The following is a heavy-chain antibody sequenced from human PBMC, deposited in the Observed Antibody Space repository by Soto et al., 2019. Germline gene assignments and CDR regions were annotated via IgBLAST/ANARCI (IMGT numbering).Heavy chain of an antibody. D-gene: IGHD6-13*01. V-gene: IGHV1-3*05. CDR2: INAGNGNT. CDR1: GYTFTSHA. CDR3: ARDGIAAAGTSWFDP. Sequence: QVQLVQSGAEEKKPGASVKVSCKASGYTFTSHAMHWVRQAPGQRLEWMGWINAGNGNTKYSQKFQGRVTITTDTSPXTGYMELSSLRSEDTAVYYCARDGIAAAGTSWFDPWGQGTLVTVSS. J-gene: IGHJ5*02.